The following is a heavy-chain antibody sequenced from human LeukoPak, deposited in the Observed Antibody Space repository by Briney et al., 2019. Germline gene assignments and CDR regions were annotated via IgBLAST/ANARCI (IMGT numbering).Heavy chain of an antibody. J-gene: IGHJ4*02. CDR3: ARASSSWDGGDY. Sequence: PGGSLRLSCAASGFTLSSYEMKWVRQAPGKGLEWVSYISISGTTIYYADSVKGRFTISRDNAKNSLYLQMNSLRAEDTAVYYCARASSSWDGGDYWGQGTLVTVSS. V-gene: IGHV3-48*03. CDR1: GFTLSSYE. CDR2: ISISGTTI. D-gene: IGHD6-13*01.